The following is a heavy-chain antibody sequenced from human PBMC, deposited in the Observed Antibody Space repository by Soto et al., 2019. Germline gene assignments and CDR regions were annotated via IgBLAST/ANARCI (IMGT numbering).Heavy chain of an antibody. J-gene: IGHJ4*02. Sequence: SETLSLTCTVSGGSISSYYWSWIRQPPGKGLEWIGYIYYSGSTNYNPSLKSRVTISVDTSKNQFSLKLSSVTAADTAVYYCARADDSSGYYPFDYWGQGTLVTVSS. D-gene: IGHD3-22*01. CDR2: IYYSGST. CDR1: GGSISSYY. CDR3: ARADDSSGYYPFDY. V-gene: IGHV4-59*01.